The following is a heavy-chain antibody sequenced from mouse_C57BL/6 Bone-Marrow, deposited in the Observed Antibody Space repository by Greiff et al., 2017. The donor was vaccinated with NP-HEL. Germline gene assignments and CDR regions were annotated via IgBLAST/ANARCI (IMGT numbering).Heavy chain of an antibody. J-gene: IGHJ4*01. D-gene: IGHD3-2*02. CDR1: GFTFSDAW. CDR3: TRETAQATYYAMDY. V-gene: IGHV6-6*01. Sequence: EVKLVESGGGLVQPGGSMKLSCAASGFTFSDAWMDWVRQSPEKGLEWVAEIRNKANNHATYYAESVKGRFTISRDDSKSSVYLQMNSLRAEDTGIYYCTRETAQATYYAMDYWGQGTSVTVSS. CDR2: IRNKANNHAT.